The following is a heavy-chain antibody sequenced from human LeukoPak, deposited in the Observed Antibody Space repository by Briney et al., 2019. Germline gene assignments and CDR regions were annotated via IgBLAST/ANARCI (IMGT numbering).Heavy chain of an antibody. D-gene: IGHD6-6*01. CDR3: ARELGSYSSSSQGDY. CDR2: IQQDGSEK. Sequence: GGSLRLSCAASGFTFSSYWMSWVRQAPGKGLEWVANIQQDGSEKYYVDSVRGRFTISRDNAKNSLYLQMNSLRAEDTAVYYCARELGSYSSSSQGDYWGQGTLVTVSS. V-gene: IGHV3-7*01. J-gene: IGHJ4*02. CDR1: GFTFSSYW.